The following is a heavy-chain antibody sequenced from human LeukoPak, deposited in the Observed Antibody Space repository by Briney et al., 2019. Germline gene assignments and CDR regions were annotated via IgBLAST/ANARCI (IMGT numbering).Heavy chain of an antibody. V-gene: IGHV3-66*01. CDR1: GFTVSSNY. D-gene: IGHD5-12*01. J-gene: IGHJ4*02. CDR3: AIRKSGNAIDY. CDR2: IYSGGST. Sequence: PGGSLRLSCAAFGFTVSSNYMSWVRQAPGKGLEWVSVIYSGGSTYYADSVKGRFSISRDKSKNTLYLQMNSLRAEDTAVYYCAIRKSGNAIDYWGQGTLVTVSS.